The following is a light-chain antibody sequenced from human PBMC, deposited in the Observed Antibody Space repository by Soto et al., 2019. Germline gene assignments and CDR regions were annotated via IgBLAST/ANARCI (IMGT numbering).Light chain of an antibody. CDR1: SSNIGNNH. J-gene: IGLJ3*02. V-gene: IGLV1-51*01. CDR3: GSWDRSLRGWV. CDR2: DNN. Sequence: QSVLTQPPSVSAAPGQKVTVSCSGSSSNIGNNHVSWYQHLPGTAPQVLIYDNNKRPSGIPDRFSGSKSATSATLDITGLQTGDEADYYCGSWDRSLRGWVFGGGTKVTVL.